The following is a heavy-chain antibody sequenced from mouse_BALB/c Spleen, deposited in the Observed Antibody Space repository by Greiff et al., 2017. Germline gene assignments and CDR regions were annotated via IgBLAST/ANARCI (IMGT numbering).Heavy chain of an antibody. J-gene: IGHJ4*01. D-gene: IGHD2-14*01. Sequence: QVQLKQSGAELAKPGASVKMSCKASGYTFTSYWMHWVKQRPGQGLEWIGYINPSTGYTEYNQKFKDKATLTADKSSSTAYMQLSSLTSEDSAVYYCARGGGYRYAMDYWGQGTSVTVSS. CDR2: INPSTGYT. V-gene: IGHV1-7*01. CDR1: GYTFTSYW. CDR3: ARGGGYRYAMDY.